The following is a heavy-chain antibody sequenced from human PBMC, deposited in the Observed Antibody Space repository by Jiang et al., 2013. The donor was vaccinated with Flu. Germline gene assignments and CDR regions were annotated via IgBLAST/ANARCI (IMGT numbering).Heavy chain of an antibody. CDR1: GFTFSSYA. Sequence: VVQPGRSLRLSCAASGFTFSSYAMHWVRQAPGKGLEWVAVISYDGSNKYYADSVKGRFTISRDNSKNTLYLQMNSLRAEDTAVYYCARDPGESWSSGTLDYWGQGTLVTVSS. J-gene: IGHJ4*02. CDR3: ARDPGESWSSGTLDY. CDR2: ISYDGSNK. D-gene: IGHD6-19*01. V-gene: IGHV3-30-3*01.